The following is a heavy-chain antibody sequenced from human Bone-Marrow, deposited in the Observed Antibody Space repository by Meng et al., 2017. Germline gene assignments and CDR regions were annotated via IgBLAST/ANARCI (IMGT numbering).Heavy chain of an antibody. CDR3: ASSGVGATLPDY. CDR1: GYTFTSYG. J-gene: IGHJ4*02. CDR2: ISAYNGNT. Sequence: ASVKVSCKASGYTFTSYGISWVRQAPGQGLEWMGWISAYNGNTNYAQKLQGRVTMTTDTSTSTAYMELRRLRSDDTAVYYCASSGVGATLPDYWGQGTLVTVSS. D-gene: IGHD1-26*01. V-gene: IGHV1-18*01.